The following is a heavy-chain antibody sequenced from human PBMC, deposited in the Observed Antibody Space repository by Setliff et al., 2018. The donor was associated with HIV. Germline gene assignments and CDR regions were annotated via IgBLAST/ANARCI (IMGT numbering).Heavy chain of an antibody. V-gene: IGHV3-48*04. CDR1: GFTFSSYS. J-gene: IGHJ6*02. D-gene: IGHD4-4*01. Sequence: GGSLRLSCAASGFTFSSYSMNWVRQAPGKGLEWVSYISSSSSTIYYADSVKGRFTISRDNAKNSLYLQMNSLRAEDAAVYYCARTTSNSYRYHYYYSMDVWGQGTTVTV. CDR2: ISSSSSTI. CDR3: ARTTSNSYRYHYYYSMDV.